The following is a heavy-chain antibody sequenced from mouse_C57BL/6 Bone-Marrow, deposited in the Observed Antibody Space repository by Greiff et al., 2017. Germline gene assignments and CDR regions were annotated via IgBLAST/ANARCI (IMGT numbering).Heavy chain of an antibody. J-gene: IGHJ2*01. V-gene: IGHV5-17*01. CDR1: GFTFSDYG. CDR3: ARRSTMIIDY. CDR2: ISSGSSTI. D-gene: IGHD2-4*01. Sequence: EVQLQESGGGLVKPGGSLKLSCAASGFTFSDYGMHWVRQAPEKGPEWVAYISSGSSTIYYADTVKGRFTISRDNAKNTLFLQMTSLRSEDTAMYYCARRSTMIIDYWGQGTTLTVSS.